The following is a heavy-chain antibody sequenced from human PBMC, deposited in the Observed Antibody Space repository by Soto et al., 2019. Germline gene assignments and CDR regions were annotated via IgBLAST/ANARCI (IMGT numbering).Heavy chain of an antibody. J-gene: IGHJ2*01. V-gene: IGHV1-69*14. D-gene: IGHD4-17*01. CDR3: ASSPPPTVTMYSRYFDL. CDR1: GGTFSSYA. CDR2: IIPIFGTA. Sequence: QVQLVQSGAEVKKPGSSVKVSCKASGGTFSSYAINWVRQAPGQGLEWMGGIIPIFGTANYAQKFQGRVTITADKSTNTAYMELRSLRSEDTAVYYCASSPPPTVTMYSRYFDLWGGGTLVTVSS.